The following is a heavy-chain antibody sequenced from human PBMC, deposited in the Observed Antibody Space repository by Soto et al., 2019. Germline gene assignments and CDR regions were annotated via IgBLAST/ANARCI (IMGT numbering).Heavy chain of an antibody. CDR1: GFTFDDYA. Sequence: LRLSCAASGFTFDDYAMHWVRQAPGKGLEWVSGLSWNSVSIGYADSVKGRFTISRDNAKNSLYLQMNSLRVEDTAFYYCVKDIAAVGTNWFDPWGQGTLVTVSS. V-gene: IGHV3-9*01. D-gene: IGHD6-13*01. CDR2: LSWNSVSI. J-gene: IGHJ5*02. CDR3: VKDIAAVGTNWFDP.